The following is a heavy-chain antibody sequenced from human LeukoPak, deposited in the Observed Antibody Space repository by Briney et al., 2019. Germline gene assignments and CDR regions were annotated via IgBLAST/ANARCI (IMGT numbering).Heavy chain of an antibody. CDR1: GFTFNSYA. Sequence: PGGSLRLSCAASGFTFNSYAMSWVRQAPGKGLEWVSAISGSGGSTYYADSVKGRFTISRDNSKNTLYLQMNSLRAEDTAVYYCAKAGSGWYYFDYWGQGTLVTVSS. V-gene: IGHV3-23*01. CDR3: AKAGSGWYYFDY. J-gene: IGHJ4*02. CDR2: ISGSGGST. D-gene: IGHD6-19*01.